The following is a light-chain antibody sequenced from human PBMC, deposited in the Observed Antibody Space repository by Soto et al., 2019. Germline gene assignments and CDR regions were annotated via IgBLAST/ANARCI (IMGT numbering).Light chain of an antibody. J-gene: IGKJ4*01. V-gene: IGKV3-11*01. CDR2: DAS. CDR1: QSVSSY. Sequence: EIVLTQSPATLSLSPGERATLSCRASQSVSSYLAWYQQKPGQAPRLLIYDASNRASGIPARFSGSGSGTDFTLTISGLESEDFAVYYCQQRSNWPLTFGGGTKVEIK. CDR3: QQRSNWPLT.